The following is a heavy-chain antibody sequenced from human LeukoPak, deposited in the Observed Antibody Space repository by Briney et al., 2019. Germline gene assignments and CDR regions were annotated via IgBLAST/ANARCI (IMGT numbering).Heavy chain of an antibody. J-gene: IGHJ6*02. CDR1: GFTVSRNY. Sequence: PGGSLRLSCAASGFTVSRNYMSWVRQAPGEGLEWVSVIYSGGSTYYADSVKGRFTISRDNSKNTLYLQMNSLRAEDTAVYYCAREEYYYDSSGYYSYGMDVWGQGTTVTVSS. V-gene: IGHV3-53*01. D-gene: IGHD3-22*01. CDR2: IYSGGST. CDR3: AREEYYYDSSGYYSYGMDV.